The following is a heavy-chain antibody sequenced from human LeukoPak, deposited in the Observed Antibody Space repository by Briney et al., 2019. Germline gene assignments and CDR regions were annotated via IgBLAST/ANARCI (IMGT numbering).Heavy chain of an antibody. Sequence: GGSLRLSCAASGLTIESYGMHWVRQAPGKGLDWVAVVSYDGSKKYYADSVKGRFTISRDNSKNTVYLQMNSLRAEDTAIYYCAKDNWQRLVRGYYGMDVWGQGTTVTVSS. D-gene: IGHD6-13*01. CDR2: VSYDGSKK. J-gene: IGHJ6*02. CDR1: GLTIESYG. V-gene: IGHV3-30*18. CDR3: AKDNWQRLVRGYYGMDV.